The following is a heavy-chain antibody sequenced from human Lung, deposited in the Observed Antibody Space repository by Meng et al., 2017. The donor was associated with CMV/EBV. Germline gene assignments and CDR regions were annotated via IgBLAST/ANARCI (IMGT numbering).Heavy chain of an antibody. Sequence: EVQLVVSGGXLVKPGGSLRLSCAASGFTFSSYSMNWVRQAPGKGLEWVSSISSSSSYIYYADSVKGRFTISRDNAKNSLYLQMNSLRAEDTAVYYCARGGIGPLPSGFDPWGQGTLVTVSS. V-gene: IGHV3-21*01. CDR3: ARGGIGPLPSGFDP. J-gene: IGHJ5*02. D-gene: IGHD2-15*01. CDR2: ISSSSSYI. CDR1: GFTFSSYS.